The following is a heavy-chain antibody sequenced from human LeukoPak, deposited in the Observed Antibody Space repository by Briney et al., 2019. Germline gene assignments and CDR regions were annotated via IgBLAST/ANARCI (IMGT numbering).Heavy chain of an antibody. CDR3: AKDALGYCTNGVCYGERFFDY. J-gene: IGHJ4*02. Sequence: GGSLRLSCAASGFTFSSYAMSWVRQAPGKGLEWVSAISGSGGSTYYADSVKGRFTISRDNSKNTLYLQMNSLRAEDTAVYYCAKDALGYCTNGVCYGERFFDYWGQGTLVTVSS. D-gene: IGHD2-8*01. CDR1: GFTFSSYA. V-gene: IGHV3-23*01. CDR2: ISGSGGST.